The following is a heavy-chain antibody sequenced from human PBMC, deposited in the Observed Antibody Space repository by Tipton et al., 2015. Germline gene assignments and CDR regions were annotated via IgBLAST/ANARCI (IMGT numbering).Heavy chain of an antibody. CDR3: AREVWYYDSSGYDY. D-gene: IGHD3-22*01. J-gene: IGHJ4*02. CDR1: GDSIGSDSW. Sequence: TLSLTCTVSGDSIGSDSWWTWVRQPPGKGLEWIGEISHGGRSNYNPSLKSRVTMSVDTSKNQFSLHLSSVTAADTAVYYCAREVWYYDSSGYDYWGQGTLVTVSS. V-gene: IGHV4-4*02. CDR2: ISHGGRS.